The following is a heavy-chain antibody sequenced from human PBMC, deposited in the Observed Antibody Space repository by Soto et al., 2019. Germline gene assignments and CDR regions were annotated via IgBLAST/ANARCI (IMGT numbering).Heavy chain of an antibody. J-gene: IGHJ5*02. V-gene: IGHV4-39*01. D-gene: IGHD3-3*01. CDR3: ATLKREEYYDFWSGFWFDP. CDR1: GGSISSSSYY. Sequence: PSETLSLTCTVSGGSISSSSYYWGWIRQPPGKGLVCILIIYYIGSTYYYPSLKSRVTISVDTSKNQFSLKLSSVTTADTAVYYCATLKREEYYDFWSGFWFDPWGQGTLVTVSS. CDR2: IYYIGST.